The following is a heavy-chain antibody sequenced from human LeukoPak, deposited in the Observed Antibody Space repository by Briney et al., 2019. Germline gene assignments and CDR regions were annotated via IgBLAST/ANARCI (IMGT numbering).Heavy chain of an antibody. J-gene: IGHJ6*03. CDR2: ISGSGGST. D-gene: IGHD1-26*01. CDR3: AKDQSWGSYFSEYYYYYMDV. V-gene: IGHV3-23*01. CDR1: GFTFSSYA. Sequence: GGSLRLSCAASGFTFSSYAMSRVRQAPGKGLEWVSAISGSGGSTYYADSVKGRFTISRDNSKNTLYLQMNSLRAEDTAVYYCAKDQSWGSYFSEYYYYYMDVWGKGTTVTVSS.